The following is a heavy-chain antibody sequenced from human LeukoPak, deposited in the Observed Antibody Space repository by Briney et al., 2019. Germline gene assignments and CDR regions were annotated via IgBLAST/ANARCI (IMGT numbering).Heavy chain of an antibody. Sequence: GESLKISCKGSGYSFTRYWIGGVRQMPGKGLAWMGIIYPGDSDTRFSPSFQGQITLSADKSISTAFLQWSSLKDSDTAMYYCAREKGEWELLRLRKTYYFDYWGQGTLVTVSS. CDR2: IYPGDSDT. J-gene: IGHJ4*02. D-gene: IGHD1-26*01. CDR1: GYSFTRYW. V-gene: IGHV5-51*01. CDR3: AREKGEWELLRLRKTYYFDY.